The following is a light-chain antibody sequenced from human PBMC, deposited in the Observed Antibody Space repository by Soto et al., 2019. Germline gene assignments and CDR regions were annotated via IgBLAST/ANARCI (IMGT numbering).Light chain of an antibody. CDR1: SSKIGSNT. Sequence: QSVLTQPPSASGTPGQRVTISCSGSSSKIGSNTVNWYQQLPGTAPKLLIYSNNQRPSGVPDRFSGSKSGTSASLAISGLQSEDEADYYCAAWDDSLNGRVFGTGTKLTVL. CDR3: AAWDDSLNGRV. CDR2: SNN. V-gene: IGLV1-44*01. J-gene: IGLJ1*01.